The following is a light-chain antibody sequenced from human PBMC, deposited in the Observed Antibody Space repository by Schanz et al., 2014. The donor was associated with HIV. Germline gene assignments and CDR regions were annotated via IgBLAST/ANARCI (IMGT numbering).Light chain of an antibody. CDR3: QQYGSRFT. CDR2: ATS. J-gene: IGKJ3*01. V-gene: IGKV3-20*01. Sequence: EIVMTQSPATLSVSPGERATLSCRASQSVSSDLAWYQQKRDQPPRLVIYATSTRAAGIPDRFSGTGSGTDFTLTISRLEPEDFAVYYCQQYGSRFTFGPGTKVDIK. CDR1: QSVSSD.